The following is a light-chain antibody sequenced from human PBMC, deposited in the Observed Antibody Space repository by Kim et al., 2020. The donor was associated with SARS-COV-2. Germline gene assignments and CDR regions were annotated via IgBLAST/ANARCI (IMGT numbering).Light chain of an antibody. CDR1: QSVSSNS. CDR3: QRYGGSYT. V-gene: IGKV3-20*01. CDR2: GAS. J-gene: IGKJ2*01. Sequence: EIVLTQSPGTLSLSPGERATLSCRASQSVSSNSLVWYQQKPGQAPRVVIFGASSRAAGIPDRCSGSGSGTDFTLTISRLEPEDFAVYYCQRYGGSYTFGQGTKLEIK.